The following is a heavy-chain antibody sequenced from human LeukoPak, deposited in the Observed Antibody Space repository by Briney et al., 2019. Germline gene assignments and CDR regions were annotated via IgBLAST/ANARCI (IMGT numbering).Heavy chain of an antibody. CDR1: GGSFSGYY. V-gene: IGHV4-34*01. J-gene: IGHJ5*02. Sequence: PSGTLSLTCAVYGGSFSGYYWSWIRQPPGKGLEWIGEINHSGSTNYNPSLKSRVTISVDTSKNQFSLKLSSVTAADTAVYYCAGTRLQDNWFDPWGQGTLVTVSS. D-gene: IGHD4-11*01. CDR3: AGTRLQDNWFDP. CDR2: INHSGST.